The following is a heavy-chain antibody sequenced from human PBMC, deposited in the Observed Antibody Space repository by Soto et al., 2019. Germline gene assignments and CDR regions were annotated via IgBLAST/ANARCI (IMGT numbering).Heavy chain of an antibody. CDR3: ARSSHDYSNPFDY. D-gene: IGHD4-4*01. J-gene: IGHJ4*02. CDR2: IYHSGST. Sequence: SSETLSLTCAVSGGSISSSNWWSWVRQPPGKGLEWIGEIYHSGSTNYNPSLKSRVTISVDKSKNQFSLKLSSVTAADTAVYYCARSSHDYSNPFDYWGQGTLVTVSS. CDR1: GGSISSSNW. V-gene: IGHV4-4*02.